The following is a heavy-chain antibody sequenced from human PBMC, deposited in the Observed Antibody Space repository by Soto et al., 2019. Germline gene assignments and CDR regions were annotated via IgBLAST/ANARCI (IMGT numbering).Heavy chain of an antibody. CDR3: ARGRNSAFDY. CDR2: IYYSGST. D-gene: IGHD1-26*01. Sequence: SETLSLTCTVSGGSISSSSYYWGWIRQPPGKGLEWIGSIYYSGSTYYNPSLKSRVTISVDTSKNQFSLQLNSVTPEDTAVYYCARGRNSAFDYWGQGTLVTVSS. J-gene: IGHJ4*02. CDR1: GGSISSSSYY. V-gene: IGHV4-39*01.